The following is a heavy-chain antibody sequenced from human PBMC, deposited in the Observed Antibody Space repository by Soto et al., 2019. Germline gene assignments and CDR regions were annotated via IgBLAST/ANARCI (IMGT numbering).Heavy chain of an antibody. Sequence: PGGSLRLSCAASGFTFSSYSLNWVRQAPGKGLEWVSYITSSGTTVYYADSVRGRFTISRDNAKNSLYLQMNSLRDDDTAVYYCARGSSNWAYYFDCSGQGTLVTVSS. J-gene: IGHJ4*02. CDR2: ITSSGTTV. D-gene: IGHD6-13*01. V-gene: IGHV3-48*02. CDR1: GFTFSSYS. CDR3: ARGSSNWAYYFDC.